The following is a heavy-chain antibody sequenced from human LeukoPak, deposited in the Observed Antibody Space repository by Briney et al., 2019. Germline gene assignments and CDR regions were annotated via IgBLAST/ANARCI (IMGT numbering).Heavy chain of an antibody. CDR1: GGTFSSYA. Sequence: SVKVSCKASGGTFSSYAISWVRQAPGQGLEWMGRIIPILGIANYAQKFQGRVTITADKSTSTAYMELSSLRSEDTAVYYCARVPPPYGDYGFDYWAREPWSPSPQ. CDR2: IIPILGIA. V-gene: IGHV1-69*04. D-gene: IGHD4-17*01. CDR3: ARVPPPYGDYGFDY. J-gene: IGHJ4*02.